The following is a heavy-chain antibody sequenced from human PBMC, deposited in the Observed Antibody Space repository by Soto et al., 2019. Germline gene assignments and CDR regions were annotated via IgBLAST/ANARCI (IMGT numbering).Heavy chain of an antibody. Sequence: GESLKISCKASGYSFTTYWIGWVRQMPGKGLEWMGIIYPGDSDTRYSPSFQGRVTISADKYITTAYLEWSSLKASDTAMYYCARNPMPRMAHEVSFDYWGQGTLVTVSS. CDR3: ARNPMPRMAHEVSFDY. J-gene: IGHJ4*02. D-gene: IGHD2-2*01. CDR2: IYPGDSDT. CDR1: GYSFTTYW. V-gene: IGHV5-51*01.